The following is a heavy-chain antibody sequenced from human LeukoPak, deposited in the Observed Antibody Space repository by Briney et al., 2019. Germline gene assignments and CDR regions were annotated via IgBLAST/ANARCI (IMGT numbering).Heavy chain of an antibody. J-gene: IGHJ3*02. CDR3: ARQYCSSTSCYWSGNDAFDI. V-gene: IGHV3-48*02. CDR2: ISSSSSAI. Sequence: GGSLRLSCAASGFTFSTYSMNWVRQAPGQGLEWVSCISSSSSAIYYADSVKGRFTISRDNAKNSLYLQMNSLRDEDTAVYYCARQYCSSTSCYWSGNDAFDIWGQGTMVIVSS. D-gene: IGHD2-2*01. CDR1: GFTFSTYS.